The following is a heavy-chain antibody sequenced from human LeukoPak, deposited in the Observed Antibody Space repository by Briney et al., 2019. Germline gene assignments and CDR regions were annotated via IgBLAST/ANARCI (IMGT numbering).Heavy chain of an antibody. CDR3: TRDLLGFATTPLSD. J-gene: IGHJ4*02. V-gene: IGHV1-2*02. D-gene: IGHD4-17*01. Sequence: ASVRVSCKASGYTFTNYYMHWVRQAPGHGLEWMGWINPNRGDTNYAQKFQGRVTMTRDTSISTAFMELTRLTSDDTAVYSCTRDLLGFATTPLSDWGQGTLVTVSS. CDR2: INPNRGDT. CDR1: GYTFTNYY.